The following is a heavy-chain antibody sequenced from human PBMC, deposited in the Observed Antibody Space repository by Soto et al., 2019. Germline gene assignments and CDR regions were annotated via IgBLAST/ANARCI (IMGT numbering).Heavy chain of an antibody. D-gene: IGHD2-2*01. CDR1: GGTFSSYA. V-gene: IGHV1-69*13. Sequence: ASVKVSCKASGGTFSSYAISWVRQAPGQGLEWMGGIIPIFGTANYAQKFQGRVTITADESTSTAYMELSSLRSEDTAVYYCARNRPEVVPHPATYYYYGMDVWGQGTTVTVSS. J-gene: IGHJ6*02. CDR3: ARNRPEVVPHPATYYYYGMDV. CDR2: IIPIFGTA.